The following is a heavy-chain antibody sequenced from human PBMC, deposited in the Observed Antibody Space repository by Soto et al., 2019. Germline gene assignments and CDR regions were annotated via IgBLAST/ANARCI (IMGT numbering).Heavy chain of an antibody. J-gene: IGHJ4*02. CDR2: VSHDGRNT. Sequence: VQLVESGGGVVQPGRSLRLSCAASGFTFSDYAMHWVRQAPGKGLEWVAVVSHDGRNTHYADSVKGRFTISRDSSKNTVYLEMTSLRAEDTAVYYCAMGGRQWMVTSDFNYWGQGALVTVSS. D-gene: IGHD6-19*01. V-gene: IGHV3-30*03. CDR1: GFTFSDYA. CDR3: AMGGRQWMVTSDFNY.